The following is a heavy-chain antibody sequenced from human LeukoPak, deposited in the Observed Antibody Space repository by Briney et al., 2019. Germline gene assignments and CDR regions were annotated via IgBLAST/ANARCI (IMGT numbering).Heavy chain of an antibody. D-gene: IGHD1-26*01. CDR2: ISSSSSYI. Sequence: SGGSLRLSCAASGFTVSSNYMSWARQAPGKGLEWVSSISSSSSYIYYADSVKGRFTISRDNAKNSLYLQMNSLRAEDTAVYYCARKRTRVGAFDYWGQGTLVTVSS. CDR1: GFTVSSNY. V-gene: IGHV3-21*01. CDR3: ARKRTRVGAFDY. J-gene: IGHJ4*02.